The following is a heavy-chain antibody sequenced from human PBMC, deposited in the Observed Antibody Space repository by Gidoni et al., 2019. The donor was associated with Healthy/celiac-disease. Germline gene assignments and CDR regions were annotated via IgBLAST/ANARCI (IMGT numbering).Heavy chain of an antibody. Sequence: QVQLQESGPGLVKPSQTLSLTCSVSGGSISSGDYYWTWIRQPAGKGLEWIGRIYSSGTTNYNPSLRSRVTVSVDTSKKQFSQKLNSVTAADTAVYYCGRIYTGDYVVDSWGQGTLVTVSS. D-gene: IGHD4-17*01. CDR2: IYSSGTT. CDR1: GGSISSGDYY. V-gene: IGHV4-61*02. J-gene: IGHJ4*02. CDR3: GRIYTGDYVVDS.